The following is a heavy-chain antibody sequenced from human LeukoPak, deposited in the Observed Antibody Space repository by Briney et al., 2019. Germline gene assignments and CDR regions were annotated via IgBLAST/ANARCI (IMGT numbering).Heavy chain of an antibody. Sequence: SETLSLTCTHSGGSIRSYYWSWIRQPPGKGLEWIGYIYYSGGTNYNPSLKSRVTLSVGTSKNQCSLKLSSVAAADTAVYYCARALYDYDSSGYPNWYFDLWGRGALVTVSS. V-gene: IGHV4-59*01. CDR1: GGSIRSYY. J-gene: IGHJ2*01. CDR2: IYYSGGT. CDR3: ARALYDYDSSGYPNWYFDL. D-gene: IGHD3-22*01.